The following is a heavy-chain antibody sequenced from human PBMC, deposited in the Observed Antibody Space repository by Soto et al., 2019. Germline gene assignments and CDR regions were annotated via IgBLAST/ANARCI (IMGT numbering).Heavy chain of an antibody. V-gene: IGHV3-33*06. J-gene: IGHJ6*02. CDR3: AKKSVAAYDLDV. D-gene: IGHD6-19*01. CDR1: GFTFSSYC. CDR2: IWYDGSNK. Sequence: GGSLRLSCAASGFTFSSYCMHWVRQAPGKGLEWVAVIWYDGSNKYYAESVKGRFTISRDDSKNTVYLQMNSLRAEDTAVYYCAKKSVAAYDLDVWGQGTTVTVSS.